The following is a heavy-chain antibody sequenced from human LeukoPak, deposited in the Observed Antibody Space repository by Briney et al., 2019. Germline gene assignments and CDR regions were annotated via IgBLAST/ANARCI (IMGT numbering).Heavy chain of an antibody. V-gene: IGHV5-51*01. Sequence: GESLKISCKGSGYSFTSYWIGWVRQMPGKGLEWMGIIYPGDSDTRYSPSFQGQVTISADKSISTAYLQWGSLKASDTATYYCARPALYCSSTVCPPYMDVWGKGTTVTVSS. D-gene: IGHD2-2*01. CDR1: GYSFTSYW. CDR3: ARPALYCSSTVCPPYMDV. J-gene: IGHJ6*03. CDR2: IYPGDSDT.